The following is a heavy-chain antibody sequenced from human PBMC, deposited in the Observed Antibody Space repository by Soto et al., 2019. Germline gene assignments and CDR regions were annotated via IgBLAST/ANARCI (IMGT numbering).Heavy chain of an antibody. Sequence: QVQLQQWGAGLLKPSETLSLTCAVYGGSFSGYSWSWIRQPPGKGLEWIGEINHSGSTNYTPSLNIPVSISVATSKNHFSRKLNSVTAAATAVFYCARRRLYSYGPFDPGGQGTLVTVSS. CDR1: GGSFSGYS. J-gene: IGHJ5*02. D-gene: IGHD2-15*01. V-gene: IGHV4-34*01. CDR2: INHSGST. CDR3: ARRRLYSYGPFDP.